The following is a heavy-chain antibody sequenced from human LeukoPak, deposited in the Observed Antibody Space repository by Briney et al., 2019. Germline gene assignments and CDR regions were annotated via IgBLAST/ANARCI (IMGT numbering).Heavy chain of an antibody. CDR3: AKDISTGWSLDS. J-gene: IGHJ4*02. V-gene: IGHV3-30*02. CDR1: GFTFTNFG. D-gene: IGHD6-19*01. CDR2: IWYHGSDK. Sequence: QTGGSLRLSCAASGFTFTNFGMHWVRQAPGKGLEWVTFIWYHGSDKYYADSVKGRFTISRDNSKNTLSLQMNSLRPEDTAVYFCAKDISTGWSLDSWGQGTLVTVSS.